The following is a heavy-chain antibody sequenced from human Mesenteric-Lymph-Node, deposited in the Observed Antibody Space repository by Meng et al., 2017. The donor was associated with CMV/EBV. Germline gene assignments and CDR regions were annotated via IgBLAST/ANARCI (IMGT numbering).Heavy chain of an antibody. J-gene: IGHJ6*02. D-gene: IGHD3-16*01. V-gene: IGHV6-1*01. Sequence: SQTLSLTCAISGDSVSSTSAAWNWIRQSPSRGLEWLGRTYYRSKWYSDYAVSVKSRITINPDTSMNQFSLQLSSVTPEDTAVYFCVRDSIPLLGAYYYYSGVDVWGQGTTVTVSS. CDR3: VRDSIPLLGAYYYYSGVDV. CDR1: GDSVSSTSAA. CDR2: TYYRSKWYS.